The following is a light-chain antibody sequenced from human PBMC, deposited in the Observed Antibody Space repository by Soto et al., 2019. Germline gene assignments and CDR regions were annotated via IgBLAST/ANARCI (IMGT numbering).Light chain of an antibody. J-gene: IGKJ1*01. V-gene: IGKV3-15*01. Sequence: EIVMTQSPATLSVSPGERGTLSCRASQSVSSDFAWYQQKPGQAPRRLIYGASTRAIGIPARFSGSGSGPEFTPTISSLQSEDFGVYYCEQYNNWSPWTFGQGPKVEIK. CDR3: EQYNNWSPWT. CDR1: QSVSSD. CDR2: GAS.